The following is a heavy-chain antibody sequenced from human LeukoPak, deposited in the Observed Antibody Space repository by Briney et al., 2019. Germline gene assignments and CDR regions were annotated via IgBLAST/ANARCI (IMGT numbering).Heavy chain of an antibody. D-gene: IGHD3-22*01. CDR2: ISGSGGST. CDR3: AKGDNYYDSSGYYPADLDY. V-gene: IGHV3-23*01. CDR1: GFTFSSYA. Sequence: PGGSLRLSCAAPGFTFSSYAMSWVRQAPGEGLEWVSAISGSGGSTYYADSVKGRFTISRDNSKNTLYLQMNSLRAEDTAVYYCAKGDNYYDSSGYYPADLDYWGQGTLVTVSS. J-gene: IGHJ4*02.